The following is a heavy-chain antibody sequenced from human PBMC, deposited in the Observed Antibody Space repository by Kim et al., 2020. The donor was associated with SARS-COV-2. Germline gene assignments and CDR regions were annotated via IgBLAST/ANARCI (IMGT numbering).Heavy chain of an antibody. CDR2: GSTE. CDR3: ARGGENFDY. J-gene: IGHJ4*02. D-gene: IGHD1-26*01. V-gene: IGHV3-53*01. Sequence: GSTESNADSVRGRLTISGDTAKNTLYLQMNRLGAEDTAVYYCARGGENFDYWGQGTLVTVSS.